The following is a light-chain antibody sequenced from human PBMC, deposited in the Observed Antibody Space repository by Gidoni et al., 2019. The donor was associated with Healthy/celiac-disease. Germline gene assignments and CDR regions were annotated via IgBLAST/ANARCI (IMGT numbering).Light chain of an antibody. J-gene: IGLJ2*01. CDR2: EVS. V-gene: IGLV2-14*01. CDR1: SRDVGGYNY. CDR3: SSYTSSSLVV. Sequence: QSALTQPASVSGSPGQSITISCTGTSRDVGGYNYVSWYQQHPGKAPKLMIYEVSNRPSGFSNRFSGSKSGNTASLTISGLQAEDEADYYCSSYTSSSLVVFGGGTKLTVL.